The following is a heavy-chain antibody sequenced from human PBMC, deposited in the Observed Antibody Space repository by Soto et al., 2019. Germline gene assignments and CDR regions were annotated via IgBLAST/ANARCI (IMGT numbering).Heavy chain of an antibody. CDR2: INSDGSST. CDR3: ARDEPNPITGTVYYYYMDV. D-gene: IGHD1-7*01. Sequence: GGSLRLSCAASGFTFSSYWMHWVRQAPGKGLVWVSRINSDGSSTSYADSVKGRFTISRDNAKNTLYLQMNSLRAEDTAVYYCARDEPNPITGTVYYYYMDVWGKGTTVTVSS. CDR1: GFTFSSYW. J-gene: IGHJ6*03. V-gene: IGHV3-74*01.